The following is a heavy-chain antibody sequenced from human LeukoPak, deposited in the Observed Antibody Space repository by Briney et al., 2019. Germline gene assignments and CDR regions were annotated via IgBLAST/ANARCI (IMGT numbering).Heavy chain of an antibody. CDR1: GGSFSGYY. CDR2: INHSGST. CDR3: ARKTRITMVRGVISYYYYMDV. D-gene: IGHD3-10*01. V-gene: IGHV4-34*01. Sequence: SETLSLTCAVYGGSFSGYYWSWIRQPPGKGLEWIGEINHSGSTNYNPSLKSRVTISVDTSKNQFSLKLSSVTAADTAVYYCARKTRITMVRGVISYYYYMDVWGKGTTVTISS. J-gene: IGHJ6*03.